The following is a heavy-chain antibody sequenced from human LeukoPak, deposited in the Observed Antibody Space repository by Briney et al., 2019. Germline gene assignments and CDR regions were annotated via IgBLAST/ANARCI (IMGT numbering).Heavy chain of an antibody. V-gene: IGHV3-23*01. CDR1: GFTLCIYV. J-gene: IGHJ4*02. Sequence: GGSLRLSCAASGFTLCIYVMNWVRPAPGRGLEWVSSISDWGFNTYHAGSVKGRFTISRDNSKSTLYLQMNSLRGQGTAVYYWGKSRGAAMVPFDLGGRGTLVPVSS. D-gene: IGHD3-10*01. CDR3: GKSRGAAMVPFDL. CDR2: ISDWGFNT.